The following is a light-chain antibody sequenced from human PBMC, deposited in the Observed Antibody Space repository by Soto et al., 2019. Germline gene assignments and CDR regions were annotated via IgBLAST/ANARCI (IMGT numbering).Light chain of an antibody. J-gene: IGKJ1*01. CDR1: QSIASH. CDR2: DAS. Sequence: EIVLTQSPVTLSLSPGERATLSCRASQSIASHLAWYQQKPGQAPRLLIHDASSRATGIPDRFSGSGSGTDFTLTISRLEPEDFAVYYCQQYGSSLWTLGQGTKVDIK. V-gene: IGKV3-20*01. CDR3: QQYGSSLWT.